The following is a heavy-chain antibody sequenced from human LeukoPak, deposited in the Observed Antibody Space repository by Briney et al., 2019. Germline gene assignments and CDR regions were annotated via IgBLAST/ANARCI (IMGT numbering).Heavy chain of an antibody. V-gene: IGHV3-7*03. CDR1: GFTFSSHS. CDR3: AREGSYYDSSGYYSSFDY. J-gene: IGHJ4*02. Sequence: GSLRLSCIASGFTFSSHSMNWVRQAPGKGLEWVANIKQDGSEKYYVDSVKGRFTISRDNAKNSLYLQMNSLRAEDTAVYYCAREGSYYDSSGYYSSFDYWGQGTLVTVSS. CDR2: IKQDGSEK. D-gene: IGHD3-22*01.